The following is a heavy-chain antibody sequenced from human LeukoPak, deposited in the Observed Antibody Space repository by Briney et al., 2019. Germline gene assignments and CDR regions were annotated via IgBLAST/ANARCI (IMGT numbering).Heavy chain of an antibody. CDR1: GGSFSDYY. CDR2: ISHSGAT. V-gene: IGHV4-34*01. Sequence: SETLSLTCAVYGGSFSDYYWSWIRQPPGEGLEWIGEISHSGATNYNPSLKSRITMSMDTSKNQFSLKLNSVTAADTADYYCARGLQSNGYPFDYWGQGSLVTVSS. J-gene: IGHJ4*02. CDR3: ARGLQSNGYPFDY. D-gene: IGHD3-22*01.